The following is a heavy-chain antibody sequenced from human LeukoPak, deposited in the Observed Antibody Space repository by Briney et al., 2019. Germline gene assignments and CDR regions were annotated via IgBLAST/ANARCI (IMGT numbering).Heavy chain of an antibody. CDR3: ARDRYGSGSYYKSWFDP. CDR2: IYTSGST. J-gene: IGHJ5*02. CDR1: GGSISSYY. D-gene: IGHD3-10*01. Sequence: SETLSLTCTVSGGSISSYYWSWIRQPAGKGLEWIGRIYTSGSTNYNPSLKSRVTMSVDTSKNQFSLRLSSVTAADTAVYYCARDRYGSGSYYKSWFDPRGQGTLVTVPS. V-gene: IGHV4-4*07.